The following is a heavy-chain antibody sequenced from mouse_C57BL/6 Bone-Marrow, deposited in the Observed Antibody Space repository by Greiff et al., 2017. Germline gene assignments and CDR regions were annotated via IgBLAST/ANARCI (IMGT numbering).Heavy chain of an antibody. V-gene: IGHV1-42*01. J-gene: IGHJ1*03. Sequence: EVQLQQSGPELVKPGASVKISCKASGYSFTGYYMNWVKQSPEKSLEWIGEINPSTGGTTYNQKFKAKATLTVDKSSSTAYMQLKSMTSEDSAFYYCARSPTVVDWYFDVWGTGTTVTVSS. CDR2: INPSTGGT. CDR3: ARSPTVVDWYFDV. D-gene: IGHD1-1*01. CDR1: GYSFTGYY.